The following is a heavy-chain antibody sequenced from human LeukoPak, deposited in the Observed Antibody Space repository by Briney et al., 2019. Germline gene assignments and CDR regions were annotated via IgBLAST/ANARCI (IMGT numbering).Heavy chain of an antibody. CDR2: IYPGDSDT. CDR1: GYSFTSYW. J-gene: IGHJ6*02. CDR3: AGLGNYYDSSVYLGQYYYGMDV. V-gene: IGHV5-51*01. Sequence: GESLKISCKGSGYSFTSYWIGWVRQMPGKGLEWMGIIYPGDSDTRYSPSFQGQVTISADKSISTAYLQWSSLKASDTGKYNCAGLGNYYDSSVYLGQYYYGMDVWGQGTTVTVSS. D-gene: IGHD3-22*01.